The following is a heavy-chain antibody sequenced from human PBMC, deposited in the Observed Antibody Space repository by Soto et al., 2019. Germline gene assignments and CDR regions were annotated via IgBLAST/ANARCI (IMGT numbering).Heavy chain of an antibody. CDR2: ISSSSSYI. CDR1: GFTFSIYS. J-gene: IGHJ6*02. CDR3: ERDDPLWSKGIYDYGIDV. D-gene: IGHD3-10*01. V-gene: IGHV3-21*01. Sequence: PGGSLRLSCAASGFTFSIYSMNLVRQSPGKGLEWVSSISSSSSYIYYADSVKGRFTISRDNAKNSLYLQMNSLRAEETAVYYCERDDPLWSKGIYDYGIDVWGQGTTVTVS.